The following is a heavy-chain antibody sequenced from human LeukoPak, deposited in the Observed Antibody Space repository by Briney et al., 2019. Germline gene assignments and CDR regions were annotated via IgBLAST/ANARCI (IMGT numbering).Heavy chain of an antibody. CDR1: GFTFRSYW. CDR3: ARGAAGYSSSWYYGDAFDI. J-gene: IGHJ3*02. CDR2: INRDGSNT. Sequence: GGSLRLSCAASGFTFRSYWMHWVRQAPGKGLVWVSRINRDGSNTNYADSVKGRFTISRDNAKNTLYLQMNSLRAEDTAVYYCARGAAGYSSSWYYGDAFDIWGQGTMVTVSS. V-gene: IGHV3-74*01. D-gene: IGHD6-13*01.